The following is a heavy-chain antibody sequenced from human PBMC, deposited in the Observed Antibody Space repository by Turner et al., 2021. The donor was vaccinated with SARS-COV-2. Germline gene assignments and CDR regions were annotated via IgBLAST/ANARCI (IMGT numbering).Heavy chain of an antibody. J-gene: IGHJ4*02. CDR2: FDPEDGET. Sequence: QVQLVQSGAEVKKPGASVMVSCKVSGYTLIELSMHWVRQAPGKGLEWMGGFDPEDGETIYAQKFQGRVTMTEDTSTDTAYMELSSLRSEDTAVYYCATGYAYCGGDCSIHYWGQGTLVTVSS. CDR3: ATGYAYCGGDCSIHY. V-gene: IGHV1-24*01. D-gene: IGHD2-21*02. CDR1: GYTLIELS.